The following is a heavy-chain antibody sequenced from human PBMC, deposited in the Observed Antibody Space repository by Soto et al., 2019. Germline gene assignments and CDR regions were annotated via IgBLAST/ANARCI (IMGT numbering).Heavy chain of an antibody. Sequence: EVQVVESAGDLVQPGGSLTLSCATSGFNFRMYWMTWVRQAPGTGLEWVATINEDGSETFYVDSVKGRFTTSRDNAKNSLSLQMNSLKVEDTAVYYCARGTAAAPGTDYWGRGALVTVSS. CDR1: GFNFRMYW. D-gene: IGHD6-13*01. CDR3: ARGTAAAPGTDY. J-gene: IGHJ4*02. CDR2: INEDGSET. V-gene: IGHV3-7*01.